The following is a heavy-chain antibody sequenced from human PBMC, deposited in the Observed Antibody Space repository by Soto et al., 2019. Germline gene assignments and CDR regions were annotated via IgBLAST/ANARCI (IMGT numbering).Heavy chain of an antibody. Sequence: GASVKVSCKASGYTFTSYDINWVRQATGQGLEWMGWMNPNSGNTGYAQKFQGRVTMTRNTSISTAYMELSSLRSEDTAVYYCARGIQDYDILTGSARGAFDIWGQGTMVTVSS. CDR3: ARGIQDYDILTGSARGAFDI. CDR1: GYTFTSYD. V-gene: IGHV1-8*01. CDR2: MNPNSGNT. J-gene: IGHJ3*02. D-gene: IGHD3-9*01.